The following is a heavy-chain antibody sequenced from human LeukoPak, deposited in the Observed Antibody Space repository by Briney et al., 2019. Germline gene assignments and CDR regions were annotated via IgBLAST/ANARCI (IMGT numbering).Heavy chain of an antibody. CDR2: ITSSAAGT. CDR1: GFTFNDYA. D-gene: IGHD2/OR15-2a*01. J-gene: IGHJ6*03. CDR3: AKRPAPSMSGLYYYYMDV. V-gene: IGHV3-23*01. Sequence: PGGSLRLSCAASGFTFNDYAMNWVRQAPGKGLEWVSAITSSAAGTYYADSVKGRFTISRDNSKNTLYLQMNSLRAEDTAVYYCAKRPAPSMSGLYYYYMDVWGKGTTVAVSS.